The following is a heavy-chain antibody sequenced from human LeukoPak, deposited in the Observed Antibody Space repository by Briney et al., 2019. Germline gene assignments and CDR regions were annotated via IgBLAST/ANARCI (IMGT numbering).Heavy chain of an antibody. V-gene: IGHV1-2*02. CDR1: VYTFTDYY. Sequence: ASVKVSSMTSVYTFTDYYMCWVRQAPGQGLEWMGWINPNSGGTNYAQRFQGRVTMTRDTSISTVYMELSRLRSDDTAVYYCAIDMHIAVPGREYWGQGTLVTVSS. CDR3: AIDMHIAVPGREY. D-gene: IGHD6-19*01. J-gene: IGHJ4*02. CDR2: INPNSGGT.